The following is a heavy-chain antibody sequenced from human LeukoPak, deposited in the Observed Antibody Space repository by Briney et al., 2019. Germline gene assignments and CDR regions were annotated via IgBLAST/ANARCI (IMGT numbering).Heavy chain of an antibody. CDR3: AKYGRSMVRGLPDYYGMDV. CDR2: ISYDGSNK. V-gene: IGHV3-30*18. CDR1: GFTFSSYG. Sequence: GGSLRLSCAASGFTFSSYGMHWVRQAPGKGLEWVAVISYDGSNKYYADSVKGRFTIQEHAVSAMNSLRAEDTAVYYCAKYGRSMVRGLPDYYGMDVWGQGTTVTVSS. J-gene: IGHJ6*02. D-gene: IGHD3-10*01.